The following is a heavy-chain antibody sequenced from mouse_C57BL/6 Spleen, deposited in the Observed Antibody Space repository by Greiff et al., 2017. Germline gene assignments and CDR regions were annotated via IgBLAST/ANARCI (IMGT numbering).Heavy chain of an antibody. Sequence: EVQRVESGAELVRPGASVKLSCTASGFNIKDYYMHWVKQRPEQGLEWIGRIDPEDGDTEYAPKFQGKATMTADTSSNTAYLQLSSLTSEDTAVYYCTPYYYGSTYYFDYWGQGTTLTVSS. D-gene: IGHD1-1*01. J-gene: IGHJ2*01. CDR2: IDPEDGDT. CDR1: GFNIKDYY. V-gene: IGHV14-1*01. CDR3: TPYYYGSTYYFDY.